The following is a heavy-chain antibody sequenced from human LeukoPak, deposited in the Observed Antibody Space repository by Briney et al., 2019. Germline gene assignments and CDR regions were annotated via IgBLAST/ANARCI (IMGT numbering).Heavy chain of an antibody. CDR1: GFTFSSYG. J-gene: IGHJ6*02. CDR3: AKDATFSSSWYNYYYYYGMDV. CDR2: ISYDGSNK. Sequence: GGSLRLSCAASGFTFSSYGMHWVRQAPGKGLEWVAVISYDGSNKYYADSVKGRFTISRDNSKNTPYLQMNSLRAEDTAVYYCAKDATFSSSWYNYYYYYGMDVWGQGTTVTVSS. V-gene: IGHV3-30*18. D-gene: IGHD6-13*01.